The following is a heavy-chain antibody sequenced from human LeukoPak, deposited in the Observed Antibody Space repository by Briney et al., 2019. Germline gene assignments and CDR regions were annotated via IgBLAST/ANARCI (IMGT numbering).Heavy chain of an antibody. V-gene: IGHV3-30-3*01. CDR2: ISYDGSNK. D-gene: IGHD4-23*01. J-gene: IGHJ3*02. Sequence: PGGSLRLSCAASGFTFSSYAMHWVRQAPGKGLEWVAVISYDGSNKYYADSVKGRFTISRDNSKSTLYLQMDSLRAEDTAVYYCAHGGNSDAFDIWGQGTMVTVSS. CDR3: AHGGNSDAFDI. CDR1: GFTFSSYA.